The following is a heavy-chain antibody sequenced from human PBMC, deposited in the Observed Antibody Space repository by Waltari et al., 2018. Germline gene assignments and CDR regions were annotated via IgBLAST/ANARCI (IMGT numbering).Heavy chain of an antibody. V-gene: IGHV4-38-2*02. CDR3: AEEGNTTAGLFDS. CDR1: GHSVTNDFY. Sequence: QVQLRASGPGLVRSSETLSLTCTVSGHSVTNDFYWAWIRQSPGGGLEWIASIYHTGSSHYNSSLKSRVSISTDMSTKQFFLTLTHLTAADTAVYYCAEEGNTTAGLFDSWGQGTLVTVSS. J-gene: IGHJ4*02. CDR2: IYHTGSS. D-gene: IGHD6-25*01.